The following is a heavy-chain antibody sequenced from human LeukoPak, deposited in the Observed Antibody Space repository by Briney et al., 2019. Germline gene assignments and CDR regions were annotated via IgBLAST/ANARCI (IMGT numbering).Heavy chain of an antibody. Sequence: PSETLSLTCTVSGVSISSSSYYWGWIRQPPGKGLEWIGSIYYSGSTYYNPSLKSRVTISVDTSKNQFSLKLTSVTAADTAVYYCARQAGSCSSTSCYEIDYWGQGTLVTVSS. CDR1: GVSISSSSYY. CDR2: IYYSGST. D-gene: IGHD2-2*01. CDR3: ARQAGSCSSTSCYEIDY. J-gene: IGHJ4*02. V-gene: IGHV4-39*01.